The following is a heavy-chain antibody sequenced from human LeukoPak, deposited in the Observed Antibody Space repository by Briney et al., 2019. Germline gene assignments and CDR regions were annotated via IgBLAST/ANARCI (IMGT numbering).Heavy chain of an antibody. V-gene: IGHV3-21*01. CDR2: ISSSSYI. CDR3: ARGPLGIRYFDY. CDR1: GFTFSSYS. J-gene: IGHJ4*02. Sequence: GGSLRLSCAASGFTFSSYSMNWVRQAPGKGLEWVSSISSSSYIYYADSVKGRFTISRDNAKNSLYLQMNSLRAEDTAVYYCARGPLGIRYFDYWGQGTLVTVSS. D-gene: IGHD3-16*01.